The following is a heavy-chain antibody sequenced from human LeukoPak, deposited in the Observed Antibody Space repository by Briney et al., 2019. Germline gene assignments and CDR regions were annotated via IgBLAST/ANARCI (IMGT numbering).Heavy chain of an antibody. D-gene: IGHD2-15*01. Sequence: PGGSLRLSCAASGFTFDDYAMHWVRQAPGKGLEWVSGISWNSGSIGYADSVKGRFTISRDNAKNSLYLQMNSLRAEDTALYYCAKDRRYCSGGSCYSGGPLDYWGQGTLVTVSS. CDR3: AKDRRYCSGGSCYSGGPLDY. CDR2: ISWNSGSI. J-gene: IGHJ4*02. CDR1: GFTFDDYA. V-gene: IGHV3-9*01.